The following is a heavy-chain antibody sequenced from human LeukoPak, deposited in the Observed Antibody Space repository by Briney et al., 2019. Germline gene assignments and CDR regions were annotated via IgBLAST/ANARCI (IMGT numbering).Heavy chain of an antibody. V-gene: IGHV4-59*01. CDR2: IYYSGST. CDR1: GGSISSYY. CDR3: ARVREGYCSSTSCYRPYFDY. D-gene: IGHD2-2*01. Sequence: SETLSLTCTASGGSISSYYWSWIRQPPGKGLEWIGYIYYSGSTNYNPSLKSRVTISVDTSKNQFSLKLSSVTAADTAVYYCARVREGYCSSTSCYRPYFDYWGQGTLVTVSS. J-gene: IGHJ4*02.